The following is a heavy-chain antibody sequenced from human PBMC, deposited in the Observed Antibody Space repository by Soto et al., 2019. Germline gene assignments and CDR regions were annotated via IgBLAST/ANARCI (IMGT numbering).Heavy chain of an antibody. CDR1: GGSISSSDSY. Sequence: QLHLQESGPGLVKPSETLSLTCTVSGGSISSSDSYWGWIRRPPGKGLEWVGTIDYSGGTTYNPSLESRVAISVDTSKNQFSLRLSFVTAADTAVYYCARRTPLYASESSRFDPWGQGARVTVSS. CDR3: ARRTPLYASESSRFDP. CDR2: IDYSGGT. D-gene: IGHD3-10*01. V-gene: IGHV4-39*01. J-gene: IGHJ5*02.